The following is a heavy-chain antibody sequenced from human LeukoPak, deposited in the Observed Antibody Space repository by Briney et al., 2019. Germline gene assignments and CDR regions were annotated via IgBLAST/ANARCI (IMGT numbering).Heavy chain of an antibody. Sequence: SETPSLTCAVYGGSFSGYYWSWIRQPPGKGLEWIGEINHSGSTNYNPSLKSRVTISVDTSKNQFSLKLSSVTAADTAVYYCARAAYYYDSSGYYSTALYFDYWGQGTLVTVSS. D-gene: IGHD3-22*01. CDR2: INHSGST. J-gene: IGHJ4*02. V-gene: IGHV4-34*01. CDR3: ARAAYYYDSSGYYSTALYFDY. CDR1: GGSFSGYY.